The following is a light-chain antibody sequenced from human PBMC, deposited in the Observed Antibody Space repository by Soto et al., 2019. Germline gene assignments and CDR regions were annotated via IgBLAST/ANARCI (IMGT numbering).Light chain of an antibody. Sequence: DIQMTQSPSYLSASVGDRVTITCRASQSISTFLNWYQQKPGKAPKVLIYAASSLQSGVPSRFTGSGAGTDFTLTISSLQPQDFATYYCQQSFRTRWTFGQGTKVEIK. V-gene: IGKV1-39*01. CDR2: AAS. CDR3: QQSFRTRWT. J-gene: IGKJ1*01. CDR1: QSISTF.